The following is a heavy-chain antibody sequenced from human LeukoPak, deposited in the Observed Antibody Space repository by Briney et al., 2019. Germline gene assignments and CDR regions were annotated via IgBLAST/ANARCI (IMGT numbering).Heavy chain of an antibody. CDR2: ISSSSSYI. J-gene: IGHJ4*02. Sequence: PGGSLRLSCAASGFTFSSYSMHWVRQAPGKGLEWVLSISSSSSYIYYADSVKGRFTISRDNAKNSLYLQMNSLRAEDTAVYYCARDLSYYDSSGYYFDYWGQGTLVTVSS. CDR1: GFTFSSYS. D-gene: IGHD3-22*01. V-gene: IGHV3-21*01. CDR3: ARDLSYYDSSGYYFDY.